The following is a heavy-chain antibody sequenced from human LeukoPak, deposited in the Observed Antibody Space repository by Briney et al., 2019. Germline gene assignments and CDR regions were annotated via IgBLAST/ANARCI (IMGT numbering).Heavy chain of an antibody. D-gene: IGHD3-10*01. V-gene: IGHV4-34*01. CDR2: INHSGST. CDR3: ARDHRFRYGSGRITNIPPQRGMDV. CDR1: GGSFSGYY. J-gene: IGHJ6*02. Sequence: SETLSLTCAVYGGSFSGYYWSWIRQPPGKGLEWIGEINHSGSTNYNPSLKSRVTISVDTSKNQFSLKLSSVTAADTAVYYCARDHRFRYGSGRITNIPPQRGMDVWGQGTTVTVSS.